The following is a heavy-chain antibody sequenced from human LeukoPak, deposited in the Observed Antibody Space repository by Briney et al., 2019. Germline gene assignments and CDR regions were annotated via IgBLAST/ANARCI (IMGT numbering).Heavy chain of an antibody. CDR1: GFTFSSYW. V-gene: IGHV3-7*05. CDR3: ARDRVTMVRGVNYYFDY. CDR2: IKQDGSEK. Sequence: GGSLRLSCAASGFTFSSYWMSWVRQAPGKGLEWVANIKQDGSEKYYVDSVKGRFTISRDNAKNSLYLQMDSLRAEDTAVYYCARDRVTMVRGVNYYFDYWGQGTLVTVSS. D-gene: IGHD3-10*01. J-gene: IGHJ4*02.